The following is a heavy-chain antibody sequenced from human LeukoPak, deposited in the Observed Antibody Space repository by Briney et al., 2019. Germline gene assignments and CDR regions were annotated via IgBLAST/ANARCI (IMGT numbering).Heavy chain of an antibody. V-gene: IGHV4-61*02. CDR3: ARENLLDTTLGC. J-gene: IGHJ4*02. CDR2: FYTGGSN. Sequence: SETLSLTCTASGGSISSGSYYWSWIRQPAGQGLEWIGRFYTGGSNNYNPALTSRVTISVYTSKIQFSLKLSSVTAADTAVYYCARENLLDTTLGCWGQGTLVTV. CDR1: GGSISSGSYY. D-gene: IGHD3-3*01.